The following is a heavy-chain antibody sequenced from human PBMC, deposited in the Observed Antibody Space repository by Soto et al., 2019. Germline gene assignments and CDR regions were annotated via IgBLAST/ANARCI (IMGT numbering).Heavy chain of an antibody. J-gene: IGHJ6*02. CDR3: ARDPEGPQSYYYYDMDV. CDR1: GYTFTRYG. CDR2: ISTNNGYT. Sequence: QVQLVQSGAEVKKPGAAVKVSCKATGYTFTRYGVSWVRQAPGQGLEWLAWISTNNGYTIYAQKFQGRVTVTTDTSTSTAYMELRSLRSDDTAVYFCARDPEGPQSYYYYDMDVWGQGTTVTVSS. V-gene: IGHV1-18*01.